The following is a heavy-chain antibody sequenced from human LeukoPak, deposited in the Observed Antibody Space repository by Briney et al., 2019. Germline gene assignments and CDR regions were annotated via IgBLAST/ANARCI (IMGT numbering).Heavy chain of an antibody. CDR1: GFNFRDYS. CDR2: ISGTSSYM. CDR3: ARDLHYYGSGP. D-gene: IGHD3-10*01. J-gene: IGHJ5*02. V-gene: IGHV3-21*01. Sequence: GGSLRLSCVAYGFNFRDYSMNWVRQAPGKGLDWVSGISGTSSYMYYGDSVKGRFTVSRDNAKNSLYLQMESLRVEDTAVYYCARDLHYYGSGPWGQGTLVTVSS.